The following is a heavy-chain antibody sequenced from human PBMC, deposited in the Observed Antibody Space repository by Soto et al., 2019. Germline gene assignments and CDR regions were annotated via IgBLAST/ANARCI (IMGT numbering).Heavy chain of an antibody. CDR1: GYSSTNYR. D-gene: IGHD2-2*01. Sequence: ESLKISWKGSGYSSTNYRICWVRHMHSKVLEWMGIIYPGNSDPRYSPSFQGQLTISSDKSISTAHLQCSSQAASARPTHCLARSQYLNDAFDIWGQGIMVTVS. CDR2: IYPGNSDP. CDR3: ARSQYLNDAFDI. J-gene: IGHJ3*02. V-gene: IGHV5-51*01.